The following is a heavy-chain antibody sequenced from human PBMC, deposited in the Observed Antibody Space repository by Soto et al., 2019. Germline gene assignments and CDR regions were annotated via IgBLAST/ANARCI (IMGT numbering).Heavy chain of an antibody. CDR2: INHSGST. CDR1: GGSFSGYY. Sequence: QVQLQQWGAGLLKPSETLSLTCAVYGGSFSGYYWSWIRQPPGKGLEWIGEINHSGSTNYNPSLKSRVTISVDTSKNQFSLKLSSVTAAHTAVYYCARVPTMKYSSGPPGSDVWGKGTTVTVSS. J-gene: IGHJ6*04. CDR3: ARVPTMKYSSGPPGSDV. V-gene: IGHV4-34*01. D-gene: IGHD6-19*01.